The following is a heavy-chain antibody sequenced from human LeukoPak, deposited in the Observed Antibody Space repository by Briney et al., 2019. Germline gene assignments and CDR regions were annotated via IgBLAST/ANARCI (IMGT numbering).Heavy chain of an antibody. CDR1: GGSFSGYY. D-gene: IGHD6-13*01. V-gene: IGHV4-34*01. J-gene: IGHJ4*02. Sequence: PSETLSLTCAVYGGSFSGYYWSWIRQPPGKGLEWIGEINHSGSTNYNPSLKSRGTISIDTSKNQFSLKLSSVTAADTALYYCARGPGTWYYYWGQGTLVTVSS. CDR3: ARGPGTWYYY. CDR2: INHSGST.